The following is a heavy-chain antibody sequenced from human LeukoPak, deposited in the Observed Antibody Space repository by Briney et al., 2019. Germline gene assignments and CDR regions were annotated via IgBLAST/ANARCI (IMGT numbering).Heavy chain of an antibody. V-gene: IGHV4-30-2*01. CDR3: ARGPTLFPFDY. Sequence: SETLSLTCAVSGGSISSGGYSWSWIRQPPGKGLEWIGYIYHSGSTYYNPSLKSRVTISVDRSKNQFSLKLSSVTAADTAVYYCARGPTLFPFDYWGQGTLVTVSS. CDR1: GGSISSGGYS. D-gene: IGHD2-21*01. J-gene: IGHJ4*02. CDR2: IYHSGST.